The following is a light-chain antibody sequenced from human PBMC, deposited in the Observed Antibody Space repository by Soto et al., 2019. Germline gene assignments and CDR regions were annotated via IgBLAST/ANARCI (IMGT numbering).Light chain of an antibody. J-gene: IGKJ4*01. Sequence: DIQMTQSPSSLSASVGDRVTVTCRASQGLGNDLGRFQQKPGKAPKRLFFAASSLESGVPSRCIVSASVTEYTLTISSLQPEDLATDDCLQHNRYPLTCGGGAKVEIK. CDR3: LQHNRYPLT. CDR2: AAS. CDR1: QGLGND. V-gene: IGKV1-17*01.